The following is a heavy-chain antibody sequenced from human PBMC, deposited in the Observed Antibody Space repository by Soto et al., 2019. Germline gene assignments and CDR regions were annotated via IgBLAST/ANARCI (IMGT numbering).Heavy chain of an antibody. CDR1: GDTFTDYY. V-gene: IGHV1-46*01. Sequence: QVQLVQSGAEVKKPGASVKVSCKASGDTFTDYYIHWVRQAPGQGLEWMGAVNPSGGHTTYAQHFLGRMTMTRDTSASTLSMEVTSLTSEDTAVYYCARGGHVVVVTAALDYWGQGTRVTVSS. CDR2: VNPSGGHT. CDR3: ARGGHVVVVTAALDY. D-gene: IGHD2-21*02. J-gene: IGHJ4*02.